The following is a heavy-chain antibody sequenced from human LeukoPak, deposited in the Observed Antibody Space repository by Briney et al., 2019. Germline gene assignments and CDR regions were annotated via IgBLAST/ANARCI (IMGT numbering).Heavy chain of an antibody. Sequence: PSETLSLTCTVSGGSISSYYWSWIRQPPGKGLEWIGYIYYSGSTNYNPSLKSRVTISVDTSKNQFSLKLSSVTAADTAVYYCARRGYSYGALSNWFDPWGQGTLVTVSS. CDR1: GGSISSYY. D-gene: IGHD5-18*01. CDR2: IYYSGST. J-gene: IGHJ5*02. CDR3: ARRGYSYGALSNWFDP. V-gene: IGHV4-59*12.